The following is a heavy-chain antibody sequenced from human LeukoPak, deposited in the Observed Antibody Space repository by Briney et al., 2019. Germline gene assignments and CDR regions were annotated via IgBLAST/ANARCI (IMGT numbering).Heavy chain of an antibody. Sequence: SETLSLTCTVSGGSISSGSYYWSWIRQPAGKGLEWIGYIYYSGSTNYNPSLKSRVTISVDTSKNQFSLKLSSVTAADTAVYYCAGGYSLGYWGQGTLVTVSS. D-gene: IGHD5-18*01. CDR1: GGSISSGSYY. CDR2: IYYSGST. J-gene: IGHJ4*02. V-gene: IGHV4-61*10. CDR3: AGGYSLGY.